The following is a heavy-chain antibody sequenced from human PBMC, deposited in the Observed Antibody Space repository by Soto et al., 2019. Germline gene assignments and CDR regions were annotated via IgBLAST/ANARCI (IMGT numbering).Heavy chain of an antibody. CDR3: AKDPNYDFWSGYYTDY. Sequence: HPGGSLRLSCAASGFTFSSYAMSWVRQAPGKGLEWVSAISGSGGSTYYADSVKGRFTISRDNSKNTLYLQMNSLRAEDTAVYYCAKDPNYDFWSGYYTDYWGQGTLVTVSS. D-gene: IGHD3-3*01. CDR2: ISGSGGST. V-gene: IGHV3-23*01. CDR1: GFTFSSYA. J-gene: IGHJ4*02.